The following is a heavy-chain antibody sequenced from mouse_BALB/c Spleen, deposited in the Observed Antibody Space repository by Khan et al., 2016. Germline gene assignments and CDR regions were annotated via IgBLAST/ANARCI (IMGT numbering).Heavy chain of an antibody. CDR3: TRTGGSAWDC. V-gene: IGHV1-69*02. CDR2: IYPSDSYT. CDR1: DYIFTSYW. J-gene: IGHJ2*01. Sequence: QVQLQQPGAELVKPGASVKLSCKASDYIFTSYWLNWVQQRPGQGLEWIGNIYPSDSYTNSNQNFQDRAALTVDRSSSTAYMQLSSPTSEASAVYCCTRTGGSAWDCWGQGTAVTVSS. D-gene: IGHD1-1*01.